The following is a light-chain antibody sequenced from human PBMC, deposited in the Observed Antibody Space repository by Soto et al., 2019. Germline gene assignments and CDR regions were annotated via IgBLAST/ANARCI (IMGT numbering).Light chain of an antibody. J-gene: IGKJ3*01. Sequence: EIVMTQSPATLSVSPGERATLSCSASQSVSSNLAWYQQKPGQAPRLLIYGASTRATGIPARFRGSGSGTELTLKISSLQSEDVAVYYCEKYDNWPLGGTFGPGTKVDIK. CDR1: QSVSSN. CDR3: EKYDNWPLGGT. V-gene: IGKV3-15*01. CDR2: GAS.